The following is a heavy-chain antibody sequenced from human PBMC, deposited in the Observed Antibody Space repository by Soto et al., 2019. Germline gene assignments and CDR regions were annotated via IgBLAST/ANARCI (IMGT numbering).Heavy chain of an antibody. V-gene: IGHV6-1*01. CDR1: GDSVSTTDAV. J-gene: IGHJ4*02. CDR2: TFYRSQWLY. D-gene: IGHD3-10*01. Sequence: SQTLSLTCPFSGDSVSTTDAVCIWIRQSPSRGLEWLGRTFYRSQWLYDYAVSVKGRITINPDTSKNQFSLQLSSVTPDDTAVYYCARENTMVRGVITPLDYWGQGTLVTVSS. CDR3: ARENTMVRGVITPLDY.